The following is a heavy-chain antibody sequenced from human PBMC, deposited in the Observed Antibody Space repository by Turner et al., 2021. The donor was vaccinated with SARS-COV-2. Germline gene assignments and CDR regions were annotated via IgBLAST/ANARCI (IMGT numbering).Heavy chain of an antibody. Sequence: EVQLVESGGGLVKRGGSLPLSCAVSCLTFSNAWMNWVRQAPGKGLEWVGRIKSKTDGGTTDYAAPVKDRFTISRDDSKNTMYLQMSSLKTEDTALYYCTTRSGSFDYWGQGTLVTVSS. CDR3: TTRSGSFDY. CDR1: CLTFSNAW. J-gene: IGHJ4*02. CDR2: IKSKTDGGTT. V-gene: IGHV3-15*01. D-gene: IGHD1-26*01.